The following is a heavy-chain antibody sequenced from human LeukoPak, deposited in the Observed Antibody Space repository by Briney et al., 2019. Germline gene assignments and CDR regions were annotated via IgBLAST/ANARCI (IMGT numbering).Heavy chain of an antibody. J-gene: IGHJ6*03. CDR1: GGSISSYY. Sequence: SETLSLTCTVSGGSISSYYWSWIRQPPGKGLEWIGYIYYSGSTNYNPSLKSRVTISVDTSKNQFSLKLSSVTAAETAVYYCAREGRYRYGYNEYHSYMDIWGEGTTVTVSS. D-gene: IGHD5-24*01. CDR2: IYYSGST. V-gene: IGHV4-59*01. CDR3: AREGRYRYGYNEYHSYMDI.